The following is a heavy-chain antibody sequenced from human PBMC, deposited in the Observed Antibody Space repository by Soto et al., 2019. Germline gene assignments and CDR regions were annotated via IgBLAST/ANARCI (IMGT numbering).Heavy chain of an antibody. D-gene: IGHD6-19*01. CDR3: ARLSPITIAGTAYYHSMDV. CDR2: THYSGST. V-gene: IGHV4-59*12. Sequence: SETLSLTCTVSGGSISSYYWSWIRRPPGKGLEWIGYTHYSGSTNYNPSLKSRLTMSVDTSNNQFSLNLRSVTAADTAVYYCARLSPITIAGTAYYHSMDVWGQGAPVT. J-gene: IGHJ6*02. CDR1: GGSISSYY.